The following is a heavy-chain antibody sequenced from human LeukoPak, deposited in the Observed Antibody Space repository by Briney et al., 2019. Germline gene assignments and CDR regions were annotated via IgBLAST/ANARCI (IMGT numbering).Heavy chain of an antibody. J-gene: IGHJ4*02. D-gene: IGHD3-22*01. CDR2: IYTSGST. V-gene: IGHV4-4*07. Sequence: SETLSLTCTVSGGSISSYYWSWIRQPAGKGLEWIGRIYTSGSTNYNPSLKSRVTMSVNTSKNQFSLKLSSVTAADTAVYYRARDGNGYYYDSSGSWDYFDYWGQGTLVTVSS. CDR3: ARDGNGYYYDSSGSWDYFDY. CDR1: GGSISSYY.